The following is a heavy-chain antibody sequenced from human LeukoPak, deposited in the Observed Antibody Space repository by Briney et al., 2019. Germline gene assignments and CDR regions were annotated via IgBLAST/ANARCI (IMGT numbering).Heavy chain of an antibody. J-gene: IGHJ4*02. D-gene: IGHD6-19*01. CDR1: GFTFSSYA. Sequence: GRSLRLSCAASGFTFSSYAMHWVRQAPGKGLEWVAVISYDGSNKYYADSVKGRFTISRDNSKNTLYLQMNSLRAEDTAVYYCAREGYSSGWYRLWGQGTLVTVSS. CDR3: AREGYSSGWYRL. V-gene: IGHV3-30*14. CDR2: ISYDGSNK.